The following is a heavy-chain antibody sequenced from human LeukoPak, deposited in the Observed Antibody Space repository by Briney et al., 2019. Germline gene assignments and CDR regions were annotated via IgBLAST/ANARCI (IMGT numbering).Heavy chain of an antibody. D-gene: IGHD1-26*01. CDR2: IYSGGGT. CDR1: GFTVSNNY. CDR3: ARDSEYSGSFSI. Sequence: GGSLRLSCAASGFTVSNNYMSWVRQAPGKGLEWVSVIYSGGGTHYADSVKGRFTISRDNSKNTLYLQMNSLRAEDTAVYYCARDSEYSGSFSIWGQGTMVTVSS. V-gene: IGHV3-66*01. J-gene: IGHJ3*02.